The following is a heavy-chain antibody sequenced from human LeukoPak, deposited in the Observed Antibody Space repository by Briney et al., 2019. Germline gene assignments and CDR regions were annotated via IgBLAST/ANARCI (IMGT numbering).Heavy chain of an antibody. CDR1: GGSFRGYY. Sequence: PTETLSLTFAVYGGSFRGYYWSWIPKPPGKGLEGIGEFNHSGSTNYNPSLKSRVTIAVDTSKNQSSLKLSSMTAADTAVYYCARDMVVVPAAMSFDYWGQGTLVTVSS. D-gene: IGHD2-2*01. CDR3: ARDMVVVPAAMSFDY. J-gene: IGHJ4*02. V-gene: IGHV4-34*01. CDR2: FNHSGST.